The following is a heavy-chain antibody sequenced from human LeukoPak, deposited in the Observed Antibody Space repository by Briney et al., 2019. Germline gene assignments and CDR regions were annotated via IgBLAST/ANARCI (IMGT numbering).Heavy chain of an antibody. V-gene: IGHV3-33*08. Sequence: GSLRLSCAASGFTFSDYDMNWVRQAPGKGLEWVAVIWYDGSNQYYADSVKGRFTISRDNSKNTLYLQMNSLRAEDTAVYYCARNLPPYGMDVWGQGTTVTVSS. CDR1: GFTFSDYD. CDR2: IWYDGSNQ. J-gene: IGHJ6*02. CDR3: ARNLPPYGMDV.